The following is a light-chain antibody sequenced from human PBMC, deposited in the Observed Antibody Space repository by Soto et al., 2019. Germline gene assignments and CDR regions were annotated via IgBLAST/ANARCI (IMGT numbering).Light chain of an antibody. V-gene: IGKV3-20*01. J-gene: IGKJ1*01. CDR1: QTISSNY. CDR2: GIS. Sequence: EVVLTQSPGTLSLSPGERATLSCRASQTISSNYFAWYQQKPGQAPRLLIYGISIRATGIPDRFSGSGSGTDFTLTISRLEPEDFAVYYCEQYGSSPRTFGQGTKVEIK. CDR3: EQYGSSPRT.